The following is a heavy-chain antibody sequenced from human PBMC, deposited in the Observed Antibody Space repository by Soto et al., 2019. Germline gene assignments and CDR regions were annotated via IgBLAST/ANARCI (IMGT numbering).Heavy chain of an antibody. Sequence: GGSLRLSCAASGFTFSSYSMNWVRQAPGKGLEWVSYISSSSSTIYYADSVKGRFTISRDNAKNSQYLQMNSLRDEDTAVYYCASQTVGATNLTWGQGTLVTVSS. CDR1: GFTFSSYS. J-gene: IGHJ4*02. CDR2: ISSSSSTI. V-gene: IGHV3-48*02. CDR3: ASQTVGATNLT. D-gene: IGHD1-26*01.